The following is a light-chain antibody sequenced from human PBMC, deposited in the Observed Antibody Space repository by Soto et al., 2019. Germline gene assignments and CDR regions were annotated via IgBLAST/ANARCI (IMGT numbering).Light chain of an antibody. CDR1: QSVRSN. Sequence: EIVMTQSPATLSVSAGERATLSCRARQSVRSNLAWYQQKPGQAPRLLMYDVSNRATGIPASFSGSGSGTDFTLTITSIEPEDFAVYYCQQRSSWPWTFGQGTRLETK. V-gene: IGKV3-11*01. CDR3: QQRSSWPWT. CDR2: DVS. J-gene: IGKJ5*01.